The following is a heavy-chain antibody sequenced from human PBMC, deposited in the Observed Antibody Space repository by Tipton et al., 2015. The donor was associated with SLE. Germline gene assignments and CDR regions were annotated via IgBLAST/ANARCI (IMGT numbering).Heavy chain of an antibody. CDR3: ARHRREHYTSSSSAFDI. D-gene: IGHD6-6*01. J-gene: IGHJ3*02. CDR1: GGSISSSSYY. CDR2: VNYTGST. Sequence: TLSLTCTVSGGSISSSSYYWGWIRQPPGKGLEWIGEVNYTGSTNYVPSLKSRVTISVDTSKNQFSLKLSSVTAADTAVYYCARHRREHYTSSSSAFDIWGQGTMVTVSS. V-gene: IGHV4-39*07.